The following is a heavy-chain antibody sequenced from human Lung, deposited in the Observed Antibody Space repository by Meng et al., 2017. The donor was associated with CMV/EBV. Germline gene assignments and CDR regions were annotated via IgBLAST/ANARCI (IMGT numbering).Heavy chain of an antibody. J-gene: IGHJ4*02. Sequence: ASVKVSCKASGCTFTKYGISWVRQAPGQGLEWMAWISTRSDGIKYAQNFQDRVTLTTDTSTRTAYMELGGLRSDDTAMYYCARDVDWSLGYWGQGTLVTVSS. V-gene: IGHV1-18*01. D-gene: IGHD3-9*01. CDR3: ARDVDWSLGY. CDR1: GCTFTKYG. CDR2: ISTRSDGI.